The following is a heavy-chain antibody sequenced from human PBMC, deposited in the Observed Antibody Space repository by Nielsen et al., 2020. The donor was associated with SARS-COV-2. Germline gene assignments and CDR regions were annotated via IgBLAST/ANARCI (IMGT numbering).Heavy chain of an antibody. CDR1: GGSISSSNW. J-gene: IGHJ5*02. CDR2: IYHSGST. CDR3: AREYYYDSSEGTNWFDP. Sequence: SETLSLTCAVSGGSISSSNWWSWVRQPPGKGLEWIGEIYHSGSTNYNPSLKSRVTISVDKSKNQFSLKLSSVTAADTAVYYCAREYYYDSSEGTNWFDPWGQGTLVTASS. D-gene: IGHD3-22*01. V-gene: IGHV4-4*02.